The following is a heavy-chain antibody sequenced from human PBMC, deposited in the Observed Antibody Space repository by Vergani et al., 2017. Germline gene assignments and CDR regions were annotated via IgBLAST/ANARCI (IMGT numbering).Heavy chain of an antibody. Sequence: QVQSVESGGGAVQPGRSPRLPCAAPGFTFNQYGMHWVRQAPGKGLEWVGVTWYDGNNKQYADSVKGRFTISRDNSKSTMYLQMNSLRDEDTGVYYCARDLRLLYNRFDPWGQGTLVTVSS. V-gene: IGHV3-33*01. J-gene: IGHJ5*02. CDR2: TWYDGNNK. CDR3: ARDLRLLYNRFDP. CDR1: GFTFNQYG. D-gene: IGHD1-14*01.